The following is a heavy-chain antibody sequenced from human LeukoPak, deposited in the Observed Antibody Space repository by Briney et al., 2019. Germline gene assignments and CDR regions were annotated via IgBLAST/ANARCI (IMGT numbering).Heavy chain of an antibody. CDR1: GGSISSGSYY. V-gene: IGHV4-61*02. CDR2: IYTSGST. CDR3: AGPDTFSDL. J-gene: IGHJ2*01. Sequence: NPSETLSLTCTVSGGSISSGSYYWSWIRQPAGKGLEWIGRIYTSGSTNYNPSLKSRVTISVDTSKNQFSLKLSSVTAADTAVYYCAGPDTFSDLWGRGTLVTVFS.